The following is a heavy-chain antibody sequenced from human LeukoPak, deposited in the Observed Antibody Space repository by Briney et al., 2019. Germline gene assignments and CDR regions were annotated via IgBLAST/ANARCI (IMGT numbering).Heavy chain of an antibody. CDR1: GYSFSNHW. V-gene: IGHV5-51*01. CDR2: IYPGDSDT. CDR3: AKHSSSWSTDAFDI. D-gene: IGHD6-13*01. J-gene: IGHJ3*02. Sequence: GESLKISCKGSGYSFSNHWIGWVRQMPGKGLEWMGIIYPGDSDTRYSPSFQGQVTISADKSINTAYLQWSSLKTSDIAMYYCAKHSSSWSTDAFDIWGQGTMVTVSS.